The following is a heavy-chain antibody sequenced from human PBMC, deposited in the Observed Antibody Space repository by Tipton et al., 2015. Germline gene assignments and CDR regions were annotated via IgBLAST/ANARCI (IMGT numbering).Heavy chain of an antibody. V-gene: IGHV4-34*01. Sequence: TLSLTCAVYGGSFSGYYWGWIRQPPGKGLEWIGIIYYSGDTYYNPSLKSRVTISEDTSKNQFSLKLNSVTAADAAMYYCASRDWLLHHFDYWGQGTLVTVSS. D-gene: IGHD6-19*01. CDR1: GGSFSGYY. CDR3: ASRDWLLHHFDY. CDR2: IYYSGDT. J-gene: IGHJ4*02.